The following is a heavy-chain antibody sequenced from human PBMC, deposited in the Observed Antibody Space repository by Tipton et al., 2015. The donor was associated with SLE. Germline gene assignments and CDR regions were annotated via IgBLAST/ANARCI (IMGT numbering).Heavy chain of an antibody. D-gene: IGHD3-10*01. CDR3: ARGGVH. J-gene: IGHJ4*02. CDR1: GGSISSHY. CDR2: IYTSGST. Sequence: TLSLTCTVSGGSISSHYWSWIRQPPGKGLEWIGYIYTSGSTNYNPSLKSRVTISVDTSKNQFSLKLSSVTAADTAVYYCARGGVHWGQGTLVTVSS. V-gene: IGHV4-4*08.